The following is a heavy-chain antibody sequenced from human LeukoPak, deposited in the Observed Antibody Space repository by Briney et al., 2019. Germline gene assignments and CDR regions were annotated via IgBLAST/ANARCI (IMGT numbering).Heavy chain of an antibody. J-gene: IGHJ4*02. CDR3: ARDAVWYYYDSSGYDHFDY. V-gene: IGHV3-48*03. D-gene: IGHD3-22*01. CDR2: ISSSGSTI. CDR1: GFTFSSCE. Sequence: PGGSLRLSCAASGFTFSSCEMNWVRQAPGKGLEWVSYISSSGSTIYYAGSVKGRFTISRDNAKNSLYLQMNSLRAEDTAVYYCARDAVWYYYDSSGYDHFDYWGQGTLVTVSS.